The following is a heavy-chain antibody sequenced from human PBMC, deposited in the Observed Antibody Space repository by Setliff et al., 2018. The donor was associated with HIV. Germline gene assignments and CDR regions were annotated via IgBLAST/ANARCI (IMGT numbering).Heavy chain of an antibody. V-gene: IGHV3-23*01. CDR1: GFTFSSYA. CDR3: ARECSGGNCFGAFDV. Sequence: PGGSLRLSCAASGFTFSSYAMSWVRQAPGKGLEWVSTISAGGGDTYYADSVKGRFTISRDKSKNTLSLQMNSLRAEDTALYYCARECSGGNCFGAFDVWGLGTMVTVSS. J-gene: IGHJ3*01. CDR2: ISAGGGDT. D-gene: IGHD2-15*01.